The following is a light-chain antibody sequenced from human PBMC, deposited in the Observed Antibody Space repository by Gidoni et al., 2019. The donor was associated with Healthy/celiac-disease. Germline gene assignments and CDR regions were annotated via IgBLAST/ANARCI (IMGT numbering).Light chain of an antibody. CDR2: GAS. J-gene: IGKJ4*01. CDR3: QQYGSSPQGLT. CDR1: QSVSSSY. Sequence: EIVLTQSPGTLSLSPGERATLSCRASQSVSSSYLAWYQQKPGQAPRLLIYGASSRATGLPDRFSGSGSGTDFTLTISRLEPEDFAVYYCQQYGSSPQGLTFGGGTKVEIK. V-gene: IGKV3-20*01.